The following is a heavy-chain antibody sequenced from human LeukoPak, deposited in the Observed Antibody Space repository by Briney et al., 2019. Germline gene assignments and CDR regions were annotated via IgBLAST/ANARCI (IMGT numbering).Heavy chain of an antibody. CDR1: GGTFSSYA. V-gene: IGHV7-4-1*02. CDR3: ASTEQLPDAFDI. Sequence: ASVKVSCKASGGTFSSYAISWVRQAPGQGLEWMGGINTNTGNPTYAQGFTGRFVFSLDTSVSTAYLQISSLKAEDTAVYYCASTEQLPDAFDIWGQGTMVTVSS. D-gene: IGHD5-18*01. J-gene: IGHJ3*02. CDR2: INTNTGNP.